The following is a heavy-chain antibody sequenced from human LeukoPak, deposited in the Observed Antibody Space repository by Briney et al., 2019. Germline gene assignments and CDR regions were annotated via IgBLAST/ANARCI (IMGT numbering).Heavy chain of an antibody. J-gene: IGHJ5*02. CDR1: DGSINSYY. D-gene: IGHD3-10*01. CDR2: IYYNGNT. Sequence: SETLSLTCSVSDGSINSYYWNWIRRPPGKGLEWIGYIYYNGNTNYSPSLKSRVTMSVDTSKNLFSLKVSSVTAADTAVYYCARHYGPWGQGTPVTVSS. V-gene: IGHV4-59*08. CDR3: ARHYGP.